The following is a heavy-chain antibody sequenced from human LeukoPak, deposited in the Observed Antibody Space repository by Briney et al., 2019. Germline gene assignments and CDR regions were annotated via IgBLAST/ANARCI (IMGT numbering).Heavy chain of an antibody. D-gene: IGHD6-13*01. CDR3: AKDTTAAGTGNFDY. J-gene: IGHJ4*02. V-gene: IGHV3-9*01. CDR2: INWNSSYI. Sequence: PGGSLRLSCAASGFNFDDYAMHWVRQVPGKGLQWVSGINWNSSYIGFADFVKGRFTISRDNAKNSLYLNMNSLRAEDTALYYCAKDTTAAGTGNFDYWGQGTLVTVSS. CDR1: GFNFDDYA.